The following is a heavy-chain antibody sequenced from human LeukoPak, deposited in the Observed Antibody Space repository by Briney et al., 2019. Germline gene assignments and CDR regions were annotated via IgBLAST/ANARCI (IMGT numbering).Heavy chain of an antibody. CDR1: GFTFGNHF. V-gene: IGHV3-74*01. Sequence: PGGSLRLSCAASGFTFGNHFMHWVRQAPGKGLLWVSRINPDGTTTYHADSVKGRFTVSRDNADNALYLQMHNLRVEDTAVYYCAPVDGYCSGGSCSCWGQGTLVTVSS. CDR2: INPDGTTT. CDR3: APVDGYCSGGSCSC. D-gene: IGHD2-15*01. J-gene: IGHJ4*02.